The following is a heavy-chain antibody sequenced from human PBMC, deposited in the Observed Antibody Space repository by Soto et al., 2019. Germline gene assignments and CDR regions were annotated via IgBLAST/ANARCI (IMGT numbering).Heavy chain of an antibody. Sequence: QLQLQESGPGLVKPSETLSLTCTVSGGSISTTSAYWGWIRQPPGKGLGWIGSIYYSGSTYYNPSLKSRVTISVDTSKNQFSLNLSSVTAADTAVYYCASRRASRPFDYWGQGTLVTVSS. CDR1: GGSISTTSAY. CDR2: IYYSGST. V-gene: IGHV4-39*01. CDR3: ASRRASRPFDY. J-gene: IGHJ4*02.